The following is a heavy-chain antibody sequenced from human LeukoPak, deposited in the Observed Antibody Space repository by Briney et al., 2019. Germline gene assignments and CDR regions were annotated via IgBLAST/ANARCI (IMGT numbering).Heavy chain of an antibody. J-gene: IGHJ4*02. V-gene: IGHV3-23*01. Sequence: PGGSLRLSCAASGFTFSSYAMSWVRQAPGKGQEWVSAISGSGGSTYYADSVKGRFTISRDNAKSSLLLQMNSLRAEDTAVYYCGRAPKGWIVTAISFDYWGQGTLVTVSS. CDR2: ISGSGGST. D-gene: IGHD5-12*01. CDR1: GFTFSSYA. CDR3: GRAPKGWIVTAISFDY.